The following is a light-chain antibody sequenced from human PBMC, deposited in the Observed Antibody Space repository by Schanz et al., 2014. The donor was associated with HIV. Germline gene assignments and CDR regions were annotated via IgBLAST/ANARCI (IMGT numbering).Light chain of an antibody. CDR3: QQYGTSLIT. CDR2: DAS. Sequence: EIVLTQSPGTLSLSPGERATLSCRASQSVSSSYLAWYQQKPGQAPRLLIHDASNRATGIPDRFSGGVSGTDFTLTIIRLEPEDFAVYYCQQYGTSLITFGQGTRLEI. J-gene: IGKJ5*01. V-gene: IGKV3-20*01. CDR1: QSVSSSY.